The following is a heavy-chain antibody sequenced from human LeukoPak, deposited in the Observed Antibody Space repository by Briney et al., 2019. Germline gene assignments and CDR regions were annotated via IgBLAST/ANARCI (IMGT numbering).Heavy chain of an antibody. D-gene: IGHD3-3*01. Sequence: SETLSLTCTVSGGSISSYYWSWIRQPPGKGLEWIGYIYYSGSTNYNPSLKSRVTISVDTSKNQFSLKLSSVTAADTALYYCARTHDYTFDPWGQGTLVTVSS. CDR3: ARTHDYTFDP. CDR2: IYYSGST. J-gene: IGHJ5*02. CDR1: GGSISSYY. V-gene: IGHV4-59*08.